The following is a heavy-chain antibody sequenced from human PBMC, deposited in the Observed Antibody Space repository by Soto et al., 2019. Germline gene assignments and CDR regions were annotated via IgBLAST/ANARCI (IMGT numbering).Heavy chain of an antibody. V-gene: IGHV3-66*02. CDR1: DFTVGNNY. CDR3: ANDPTYYYDSSGSG. J-gene: IGHJ4*02. CDR2: IYSGGGT. D-gene: IGHD3-22*01. Sequence: GGSLRLSCAASDFTVGNNYMTWVRQAPGKGLEWVSVIYSGGGTMYTDSVKGRFTISRDSSKNTLYPQMNSLRAEDTAVYYCANDPTYYYDSSGSGGGQGTLVTVSS.